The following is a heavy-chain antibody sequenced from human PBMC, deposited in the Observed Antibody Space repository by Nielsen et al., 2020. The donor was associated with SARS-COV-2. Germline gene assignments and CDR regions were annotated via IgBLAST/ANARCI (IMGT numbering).Heavy chain of an antibody. CDR2: ISYDGSNK. V-gene: IGHV3-30-3*01. Sequence: GESLKISCAASGFTFSSYAMHWVRQAPGKGLEWVAVISYDGSNKYYADSVKGRFTISRDNSKNTLYLQMNSLRAEDTAVYYCARGGGRYCSSTSCYMSPFDYWGQGTLVTVSS. CDR1: GFTFSSYA. J-gene: IGHJ4*02. CDR3: ARGGGRYCSSTSCYMSPFDY. D-gene: IGHD2-2*02.